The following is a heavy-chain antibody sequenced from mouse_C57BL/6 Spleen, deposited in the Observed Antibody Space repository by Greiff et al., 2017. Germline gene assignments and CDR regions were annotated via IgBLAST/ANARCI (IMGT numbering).Heavy chain of an antibody. Sequence: EVMLVESGGDLVKPGGSLKLSCAASGFTFSSYGMSLVRQTPDKRLEWVATISSGGSYTYYPDSVKGRFTISRDNAKNTLYLQMSSLKSEDTAMYYCARRITTDYFDYWGQGTTLTVSS. CDR1: GFTFSSYG. D-gene: IGHD1-1*01. CDR3: ARRITTDYFDY. V-gene: IGHV5-6*02. J-gene: IGHJ2*01. CDR2: ISSGGSYT.